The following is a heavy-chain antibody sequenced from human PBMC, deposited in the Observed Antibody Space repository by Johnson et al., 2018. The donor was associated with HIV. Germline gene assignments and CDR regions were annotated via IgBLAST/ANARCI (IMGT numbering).Heavy chain of an antibody. V-gene: IGHV3-7*03. CDR2: IKQDGSET. J-gene: IGHJ3*02. CDR1: GFTFSSYW. CDR3: ARDRGYSGYDWGAFDI. D-gene: IGHD5-12*01. Sequence: VQLVESGGGLVQPGGSLRLSCAASGFTFSSYWMSWVRQAPGKGLEWVANIKQDGSETYYVDSVKGRFTISRDNAKNSLYLQMNNLRAEDTALYFCARDRGYSGYDWGAFDIWGQGTMVTVSS.